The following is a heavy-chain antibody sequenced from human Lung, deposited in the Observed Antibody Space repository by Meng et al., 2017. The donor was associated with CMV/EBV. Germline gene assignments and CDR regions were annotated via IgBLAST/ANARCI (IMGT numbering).Heavy chain of an antibody. Sequence: GGSLRLSXATSGFTLSSHAMSWVRQAPGKGLEWVSVIYWDGVETYYADSVRGRFTTFRDNSKNMMFLQMNSLRAEDTAVYYCAKDDNGYTGEGGYWGQGTLVTFSS. D-gene: IGHD5-24*01. J-gene: IGHJ4*02. V-gene: IGHV3-23*03. CDR1: GFTLSSHA. CDR2: IYWDGVET. CDR3: AKDDNGYTGEGGY.